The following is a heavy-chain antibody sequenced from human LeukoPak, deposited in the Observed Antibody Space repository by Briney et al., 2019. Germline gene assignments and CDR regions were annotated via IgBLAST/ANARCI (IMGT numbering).Heavy chain of an antibody. CDR1: GGSISSYY. Sequence: SETLSLTCTVSGGSISSYYWSWIRQPPGKGLEWIGYIYYSGSTNYNPSLKSRVTISVDTSKNQFSLKLTSVTAADTAVYYCASHERQTSSFNYWGQGALVTVSS. V-gene: IGHV4-59*08. CDR3: ASHERQTSSFNY. J-gene: IGHJ4*02. CDR2: IYYSGST. D-gene: IGHD2-2*01.